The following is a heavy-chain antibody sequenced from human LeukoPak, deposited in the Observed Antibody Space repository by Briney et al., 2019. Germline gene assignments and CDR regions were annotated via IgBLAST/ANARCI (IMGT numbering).Heavy chain of an antibody. D-gene: IGHD2-2*01. J-gene: IGHJ4*02. CDR3: ARVGYCSTSSCKTPGGFDY. V-gene: IGHV3-21*01. CDR2: ISYVTSYT. Sequence: GGSLRLSCAASGFTFSDYSMNWVRQAPGRGLEWVSSISYVTSYTYYSGSVKGRFTVSRDNAKNSLYLQMNNLRVEDTAVYYCARVGYCSTSSCKTPGGFDYWGQGALVTVSS. CDR1: GFTFSDYS.